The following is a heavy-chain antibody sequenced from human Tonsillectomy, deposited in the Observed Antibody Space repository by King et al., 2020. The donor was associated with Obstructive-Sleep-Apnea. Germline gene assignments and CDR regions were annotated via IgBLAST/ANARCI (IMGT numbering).Heavy chain of an antibody. D-gene: IGHD4-17*01. CDR2: IWYDGSNK. CDR3: ARGGMFYGDTEYFQH. CDR1: GFTFSSYG. V-gene: IGHV3-33*01. Sequence: VQLVQSGGGVVQPGRSLRLSCAASGFTFSSYGMHWVRQAPGKGLEWVAVIWYDGSNKYYADSVKGRFTISRDNSKNTLYLQMNSLRAEDTAVYYCARGGMFYGDTEYFQHWGQGTLVTVSS. J-gene: IGHJ1*01.